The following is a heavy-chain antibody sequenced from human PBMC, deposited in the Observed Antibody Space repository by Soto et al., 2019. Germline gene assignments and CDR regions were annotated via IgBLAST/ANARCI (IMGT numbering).Heavy chain of an antibody. D-gene: IGHD7-27*01. CDR1: GGTTRTSE. J-gene: IGHJ4*02. CDR2: IYYTGST. CDR3: AGAPNRDYFAF. Sequence: SETRSLTRTGSGGTTRTSERSWFRQPPGKGLEWIGYIYYTGSTNYNPSLKTRVAISMDTSKNQFSLNLSSVTAADTAVYYCAGAPNRDYFAFWGLGTLRTVSS. V-gene: IGHV4-59*01.